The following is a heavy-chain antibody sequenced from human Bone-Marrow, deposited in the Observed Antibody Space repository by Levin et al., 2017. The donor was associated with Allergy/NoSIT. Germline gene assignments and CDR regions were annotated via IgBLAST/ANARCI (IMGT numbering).Heavy chain of an antibody. CDR1: GGSFSGYY. V-gene: IGHV4-34*01. J-gene: IGHJ4*02. D-gene: IGHD4-17*01. Sequence: PSETLSLTCAVYGGSFSGYYWSWIRQPPGKGLEWIGEINHSGSTNYNPSLKSRVTISVDTSKNQFSLKLSSVTAADTAVYYCARGREGDYACYWGQGTLVTVSS. CDR3: ARGREGDYACY. CDR2: INHSGST.